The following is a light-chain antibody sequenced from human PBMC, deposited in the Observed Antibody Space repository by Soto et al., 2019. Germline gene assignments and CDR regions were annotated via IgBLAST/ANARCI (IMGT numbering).Light chain of an antibody. CDR2: GAS. CDR1: QTVSSSY. CDR3: QQYGRSAST. J-gene: IGKJ4*01. Sequence: EIVLTQSPGTLSLSPGERATLSCRASQTVSSSYVAWYQQKPGQAPRLLIYGASSRATGIPARFSGSGSGTDFTLTMSRLEPEDFALYDFQQYGRSASTFGGGNKVDLK. V-gene: IGKV3-20*01.